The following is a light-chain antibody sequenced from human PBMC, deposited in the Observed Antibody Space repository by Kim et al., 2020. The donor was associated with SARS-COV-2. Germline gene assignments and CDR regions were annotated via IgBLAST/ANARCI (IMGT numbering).Light chain of an antibody. J-gene: IGLJ1*01. CDR3: AAWDDSLSGYV. V-gene: IGLV1-47*01. CDR1: NSNIGDNP. CDR2: GSN. Sequence: GKRVAISCSGSNSNIGDNPVYWYQQCQGAAPKLFIFGSNQRPSRVPERFSGSKSGTSASLAITGLRSEDEADYYCAAWDDSLSGYVFGTWTKVTVL.